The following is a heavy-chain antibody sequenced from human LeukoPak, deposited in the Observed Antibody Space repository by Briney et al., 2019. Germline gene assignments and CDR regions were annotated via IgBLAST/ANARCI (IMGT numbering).Heavy chain of an antibody. CDR3: ARALTENIVVVPAATSNFDY. J-gene: IGHJ4*02. D-gene: IGHD2-2*01. CDR2: INPSGGST. Sequence: GASVKVSCKASGYTFTSYYMHWVRQAPGQGLEWMGIINPSGGSTSYAQKFQGRVTMTRDTSTSTVYMELSSLRSEDTAVYYCARALTENIVVVPAATSNFDYWGQGTLVTVSS. V-gene: IGHV1-46*01. CDR1: GYTFTSYY.